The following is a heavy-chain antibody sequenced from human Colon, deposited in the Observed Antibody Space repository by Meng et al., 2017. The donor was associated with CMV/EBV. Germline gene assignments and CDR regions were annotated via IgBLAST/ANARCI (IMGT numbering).Heavy chain of an antibody. J-gene: IGHJ4*02. CDR1: GFSLSTSGVG. CDR2: IYWDDDK. CDR3: AHRMGRIAARVFDY. D-gene: IGHD6-6*01. V-gene: IGHV2-5*02. Sequence: IIWKESDRTLVKPTQTLTRTCTCSGFSLSTSGVGVGWIRQPPGKALEWLALIYWDDDKRYSPSLKSRLTITKDTSKNQVVLTMTNMDPVDTATYYCAHRMGRIAARVFDYWGQGTLVTVSS.